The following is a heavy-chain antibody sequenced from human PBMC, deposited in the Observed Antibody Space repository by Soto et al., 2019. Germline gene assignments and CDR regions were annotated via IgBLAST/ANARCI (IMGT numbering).Heavy chain of an antibody. D-gene: IGHD5-12*01. J-gene: IGHJ6*02. CDR2: INPSGGST. V-gene: IGHV1-46*01. CDR3: ARGDMVAIFGMDV. Sequence: GASVKVSCKASGYTFTSYYMHWVRQDPGQGLEWMGIINPSGGSTTYAQKFQGRVTMTRDTSTSTVYMELSSLRSEETAVYYCARGDMVAIFGMDVWGQGTTVTVSS. CDR1: GYTFTSYY.